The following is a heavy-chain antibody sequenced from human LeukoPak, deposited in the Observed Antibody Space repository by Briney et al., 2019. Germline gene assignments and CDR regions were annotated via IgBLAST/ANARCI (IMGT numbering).Heavy chain of an antibody. V-gene: IGHV1-46*01. J-gene: IGHJ4*02. CDR3: AKAPAVSSHYFDY. CDR1: GYTFTSYY. D-gene: IGHD6-13*01. CDR2: INPSGGST. Sequence: ASVKVSCTASGYTFTSYYLHWVRQAPGQGLEWMGIINPSGGSTDYAQKFQGRVAMTRDTSTSTVYMELSSLRSEDTAVYYCAKAPAVSSHYFDYWGQGTLVTVSS.